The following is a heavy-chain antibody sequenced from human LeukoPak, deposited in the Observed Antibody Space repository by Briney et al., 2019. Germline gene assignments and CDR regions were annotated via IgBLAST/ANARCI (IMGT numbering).Heavy chain of an antibody. V-gene: IGHV4-59*01. J-gene: IGHJ4*02. D-gene: IGHD1-26*01. Sequence: SETLSLTCTVSGGSISTYYWSWIRQPPGKGLEWIGYIYYSGSINYNPSLKSRVTISVDTSKNQFSLKLSSVTAADTAVYYCARGSGSYLTYWGQGTLVTVSS. CDR3: ARGSGSYLTY. CDR2: IYYSGSI. CDR1: GGSISTYY.